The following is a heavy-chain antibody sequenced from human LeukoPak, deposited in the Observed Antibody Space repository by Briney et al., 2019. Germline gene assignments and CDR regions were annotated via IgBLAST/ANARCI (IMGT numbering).Heavy chain of an antibody. J-gene: IGHJ4*02. CDR2: IYHSGST. D-gene: IGHD3-3*01. Sequence: KASETLSLTCTVSGVSITTYYWSWIRQPPGKGLEWIGYIYHSGSTNYNPSLKSRVTISVDTSKNQFSLKPSSVTAADTAVYYCARESGDFWSGYSLDYWGQGTLVTVSS. CDR3: ARESGDFWSGYSLDY. CDR1: GVSITTYY. V-gene: IGHV4-59*01.